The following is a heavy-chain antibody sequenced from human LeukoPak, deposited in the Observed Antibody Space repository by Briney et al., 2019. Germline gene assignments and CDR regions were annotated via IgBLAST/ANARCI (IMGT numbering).Heavy chain of an antibody. CDR3: ARGRGGYCSSTSCYTHYYYYMDV. J-gene: IGHJ6*03. CDR2: MNPNSGNT. V-gene: IGHV1-8*01. D-gene: IGHD2-2*02. CDR1: GYTFTSYD. Sequence: ASVKVSCKTSGYTFTSYDINWVRQATGQGLEWMGWMNPNSGNTGYAQKFQGRVTMTRNPSISTAYMELSSLRSEDTAVYYCARGRGGYCSSTSCYTHYYYYMDVWGKGTTVTVSS.